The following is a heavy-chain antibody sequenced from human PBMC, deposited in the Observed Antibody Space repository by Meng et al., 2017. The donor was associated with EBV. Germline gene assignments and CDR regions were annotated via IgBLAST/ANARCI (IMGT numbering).Heavy chain of an antibody. CDR3: ARGDYTNYPRWFDP. V-gene: IGHV4-61*01. Sequence: QVPLQESGPGLVKPSETLSLTCTVSGGSVNNESYYWGWIRQPPGKGLEYIGYIYYTGSTNYNSSLKSRVTISLDKSKNQFSLKLTSLTAADTAIYYCARGDYTNYPRWFDPWGQGTLVTVS. CDR2: IYYTGST. J-gene: IGHJ5*02. D-gene: IGHD4-11*01. CDR1: GGSVNNESYY.